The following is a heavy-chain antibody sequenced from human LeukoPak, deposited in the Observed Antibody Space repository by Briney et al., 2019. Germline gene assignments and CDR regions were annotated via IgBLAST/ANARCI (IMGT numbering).Heavy chain of an antibody. D-gene: IGHD1-26*01. V-gene: IGHV4-39*01. CDR3: ARVSGSSRNDY. J-gene: IGHJ4*02. CDR1: GGSISSSNYY. Sequence: SETLSLTCTVSGGSISSSNYYWGWIRQPPGKGLEWIESIYYSGSTYYNPSLKSRVTLSADTANNQFSLTLRSVTAADTVVYYCARVSGSSRNDYWGPGALVTVSS. CDR2: IYYSGST.